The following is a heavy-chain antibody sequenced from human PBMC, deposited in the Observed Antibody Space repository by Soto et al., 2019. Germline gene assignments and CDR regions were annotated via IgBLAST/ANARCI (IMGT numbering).Heavy chain of an antibody. V-gene: IGHV4-59*01. D-gene: IGHD6-19*01. CDR3: ARGGWSIDY. J-gene: IGHJ4*02. Sequence: PSETLSLTCSVSGGSMNSYYWSWVRQPPGKGLEYIGYAYYSGSTYYNSSLESRVTISVDTTKNQFSLKLTSVTAADTAVYYCARGGWSIDYWGQGTL. CDR1: GGSMNSYY. CDR2: AYYSGST.